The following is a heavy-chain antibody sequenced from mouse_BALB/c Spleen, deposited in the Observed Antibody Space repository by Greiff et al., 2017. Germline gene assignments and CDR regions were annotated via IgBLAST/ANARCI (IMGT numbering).Heavy chain of an antibody. Sequence: QVQLKQSGAELVRPGTSVKVSCKASGYAFTNYLIEWVKQRPGQGLEWIGVINPGSGGTNYNEKFKGKATLTADKSSSTAYMQLSSLTSDDSAVYFCARRDYGSSYDAMDYWGQGTSVTVSS. CDR3: ARRDYGSSYDAMDY. CDR2: INPGSGGT. D-gene: IGHD1-1*01. CDR1: GYAFTNYL. V-gene: IGHV1-54*01. J-gene: IGHJ4*01.